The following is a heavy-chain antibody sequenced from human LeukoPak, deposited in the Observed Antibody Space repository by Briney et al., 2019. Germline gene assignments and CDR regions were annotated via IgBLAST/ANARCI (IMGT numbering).Heavy chain of an antibody. CDR1: GYTFTGYY. CDR2: INPNSGGT. Sequence: ASVKVSCKASGYTFTGYYMHWVRQAPGQGLEWMGWINPNSGGTSYAQKFQGRVTITADESTSTAYMELSSLRSEDTAVYYCARGRGKYDFWSGSDAFDIWGQGTMVTVSS. CDR3: ARGRGKYDFWSGSDAFDI. J-gene: IGHJ3*02. V-gene: IGHV1-2*02. D-gene: IGHD3-3*01.